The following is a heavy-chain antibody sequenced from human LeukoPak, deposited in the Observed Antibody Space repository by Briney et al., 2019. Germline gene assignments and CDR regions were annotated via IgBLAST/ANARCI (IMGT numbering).Heavy chain of an antibody. J-gene: IGHJ4*02. CDR3: ARGTYIVATRKGLDY. CDR1: GYTFTGYY. D-gene: IGHD5-12*01. Sequence: ASVKVSCKASGYTFTGYYMHWVRQAPGQGFEWMGWINPNSGGTNYAQKFQGRVTMTRDTSISTAYMELSRLRSDDTAVYYCARGTYIVATRKGLDYWGQGTLVTVSS. V-gene: IGHV1-2*02. CDR2: INPNSGGT.